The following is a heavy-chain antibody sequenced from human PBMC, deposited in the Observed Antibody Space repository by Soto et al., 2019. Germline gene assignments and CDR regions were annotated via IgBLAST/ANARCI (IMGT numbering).Heavy chain of an antibody. V-gene: IGHV3-33*01. CDR3: VRNTNYYLDY. J-gene: IGHJ4*02. CDR2: IWYDGRDT. Sequence: LRLSCAASGFTFSSNGMHWVRQAPGKGLEWVAMIWYDGRDTNFVDSVKGRFTVSRDNSKNTLYLQMNSLRAEDTAVYYCVRNTNYYLDYWGQGTLVTVSS. CDR1: GFTFSSNG. D-gene: IGHD3-10*01.